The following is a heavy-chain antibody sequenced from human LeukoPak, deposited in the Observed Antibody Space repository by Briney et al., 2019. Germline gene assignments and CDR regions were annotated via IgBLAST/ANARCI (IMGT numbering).Heavy chain of an antibody. CDR1: GGSFSGYY. Sequence: SETLSLTCAVYGGSFSGYYWSWIRQPPGKGLEWIGEINHSGSTNYNPSLKSRVTISVDTSKNQFSLKLTSVTAADTAVYYCARGSQVGYSNYGWFDPWGQGSRVTVSS. CDR3: ARGSQVGYSNYGWFDP. CDR2: INHSGST. D-gene: IGHD4-11*01. V-gene: IGHV4-34*01. J-gene: IGHJ5*02.